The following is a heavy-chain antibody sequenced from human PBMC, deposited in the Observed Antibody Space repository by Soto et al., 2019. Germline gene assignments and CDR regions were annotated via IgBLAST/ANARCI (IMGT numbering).Heavy chain of an antibody. J-gene: IGHJ4*02. Sequence: SETLSLTCTVSGGSISSGDYYWSWIRQPPGKGLEWIGYIYYSGSTYYNPSLKSRVTISVDTSKNQFSLKLSSVTAADTAVYYCARAWSRGYSYGRHFDYWGQGTLVTVSS. V-gene: IGHV4-30-4*01. CDR2: IYYSGST. CDR3: ARAWSRGYSYGRHFDY. CDR1: GGSISSGDYY. D-gene: IGHD5-18*01.